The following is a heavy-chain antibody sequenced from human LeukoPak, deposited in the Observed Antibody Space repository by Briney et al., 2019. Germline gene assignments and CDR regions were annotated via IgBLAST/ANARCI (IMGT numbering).Heavy chain of an antibody. D-gene: IGHD6-19*01. V-gene: IGHV3-74*01. J-gene: IGHJ4*02. CDR3: ARVEQQWLVHFDY. CDR1: GFTFSSYW. CDR2: INSDGSSI. Sequence: PGGSLRLSCAASGFTFSSYWMHWVRQAPGKGLVWVSRINSDGSSISYADSVKGRFTISRDNAKNTLNLQMNSLRGEDTAVYYCARVEQQWLVHFDYWGQGTLVTVSS.